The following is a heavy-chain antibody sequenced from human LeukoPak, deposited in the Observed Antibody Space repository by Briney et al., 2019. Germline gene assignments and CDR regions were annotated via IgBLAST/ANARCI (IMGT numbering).Heavy chain of an antibody. D-gene: IGHD2-2*01. V-gene: IGHV1-2*04. Sequence: ASVKVSCKASGYTFTGYYMHWVRQAPGQGLEWMGWINPNSGGTNYAQKFQGWVTMTRDTSISTAYMELSRLRSDDTAVYYCARSRDIVVVPAAKGGFDYWGQGTLVTVSS. CDR3: ARSRDIVVVPAAKGGFDY. J-gene: IGHJ4*02. CDR1: GYTFTGYY. CDR2: INPNSGGT.